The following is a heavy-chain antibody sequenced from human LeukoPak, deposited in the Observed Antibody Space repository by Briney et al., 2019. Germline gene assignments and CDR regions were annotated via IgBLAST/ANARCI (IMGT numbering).Heavy chain of an antibody. J-gene: IGHJ5*02. D-gene: IGHD3-22*01. CDR1: GGTFSSYA. CDR3: ASQFRYYDSSGYINWFDP. CDR2: IIPIFGIA. Sequence: SVKVSCKASGGTFSSYAISWVRQAPGQGLEWMGRIIPIFGIANYAQKFQGRVTITADKSTSTAYMELSSPRSEDTAVYYCASQFRYYDSSGYINWFDPWGQGTLVTVSS. V-gene: IGHV1-69*04.